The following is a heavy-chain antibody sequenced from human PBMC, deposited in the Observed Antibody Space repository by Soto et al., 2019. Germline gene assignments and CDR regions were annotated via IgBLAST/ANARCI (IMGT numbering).Heavy chain of an antibody. Sequence: ASVKVSCKASGYTFTSYYMHWVRQAPGQGLEWLGWISAYDGQTNYTKKFQGRVTMTTDTSSSTAFMELRSLRSDDTAVYYCARVWYYDSSGYYAFDYWGLGTLVTVSS. CDR1: GYTFTSYY. CDR2: ISAYDGQT. V-gene: IGHV1-18*04. D-gene: IGHD3-22*01. J-gene: IGHJ4*02. CDR3: ARVWYYDSSGYYAFDY.